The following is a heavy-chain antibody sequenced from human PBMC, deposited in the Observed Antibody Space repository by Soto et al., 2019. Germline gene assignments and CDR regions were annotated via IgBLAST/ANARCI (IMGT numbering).Heavy chain of an antibody. CDR2: IIQSGET. CDR1: GFTFSTYT. CDR3: PKDGQSAGRWPFDR. D-gene: IGHD6-13*01. V-gene: IGHV3-23*01. Sequence: EVLLLESGGGLVQSGGSLRLTCAASGFTFSTYTMSWVRQAPGEGLEWVSGIIQSGETFYADTVKGRFIIFSDNSNNMLCLHTHRLRADDTAGYYCPKDGQSAGRWPFDRLGQGTLVTVSS. J-gene: IGHJ4*02.